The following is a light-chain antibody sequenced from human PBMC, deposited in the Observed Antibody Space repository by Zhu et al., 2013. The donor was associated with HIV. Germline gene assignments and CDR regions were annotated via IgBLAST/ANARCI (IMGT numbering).Light chain of an antibody. J-gene: IGKJ3*01. CDR1: QGINSA. CDR2: DAS. V-gene: IGKV1-13*02. Sequence: IQMTQSPSTLSASVGDTVTITCRASQGINSALAWYQQKSGKPPNLLIYDASSLESGVPSRFSGSGSGTDFTLTISSVQPEDFATYSCQQYYSPPSTFGPGTKVDMK. CDR3: QQYYSPPST.